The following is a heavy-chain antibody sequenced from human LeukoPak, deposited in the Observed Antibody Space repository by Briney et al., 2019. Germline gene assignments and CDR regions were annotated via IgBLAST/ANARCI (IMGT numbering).Heavy chain of an antibody. CDR1: GFTFTSYW. Sequence: GGSLGLSCVASGFTFTSYWMSWVRQAPGKGLEWVAQIKEDGSERFYVDSVKGRFIISRNNVKNALFLQMDSLGADDTALYYCARDKAVSDIGGSKFDHWGQGTLVTVSS. J-gene: IGHJ4*02. CDR2: IKEDGSER. CDR3: ARDKAVSDIGGSKFDH. D-gene: IGHD4-23*01. V-gene: IGHV3-7*03.